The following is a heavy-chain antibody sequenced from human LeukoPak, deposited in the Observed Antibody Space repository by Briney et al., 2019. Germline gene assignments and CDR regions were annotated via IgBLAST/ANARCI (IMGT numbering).Heavy chain of an antibody. CDR3: ARDRYYYYSSSYDY. CDR2: INVGNGNT. J-gene: IGHJ4*02. V-gene: IGHV1-3*01. CDR1: GYTFNNYA. D-gene: IGHD3-22*01. Sequence: ASVKVSCKASGYTFNNYAIHWVRQAPGQRLEWMGWINVGNGNTKLSQQFQGRVTMTRDTSASTAYMELSSLRSEDTAVYYCARDRYYYYSSSYDYWGQGTLVTVSS.